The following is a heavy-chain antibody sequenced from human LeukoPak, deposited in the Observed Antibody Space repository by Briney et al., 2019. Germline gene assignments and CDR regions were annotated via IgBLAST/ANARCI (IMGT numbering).Heavy chain of an antibody. J-gene: IGHJ5*02. CDR3: ARSTDIVMVPSRFDP. CDR1: GFTFSSYD. Sequence: GGSLRLSCGASGFTFSSYDMHWVRRAPGKGLEWVAGIRYDGRHTYHADSVKGRFTISRDNSKNTLYLQMNSLRAADTAVYYCARSTDIVMVPSRFDPWGQGTLVTVSS. CDR2: IRYDGRHT. D-gene: IGHD2-2*01. V-gene: IGHV3-30*03.